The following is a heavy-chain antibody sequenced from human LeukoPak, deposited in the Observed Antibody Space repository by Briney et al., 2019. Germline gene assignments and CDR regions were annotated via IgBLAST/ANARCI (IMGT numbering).Heavy chain of an antibody. CDR2: IYHSGST. J-gene: IGHJ4*02. D-gene: IGHD6-13*01. Sequence: SETLSLTCTVSGYSISSGYYWGWIRQPPGKGLEWIGSIYHSGSTYYNPSLKSRVTISVDTSKNQFSLKLSSVTAADTAVYYCARAYSSSWYYFDYWGQGTLVTVSS. CDR3: ARAYSSSWYYFDY. V-gene: IGHV4-38-2*02. CDR1: GYSISSGYY.